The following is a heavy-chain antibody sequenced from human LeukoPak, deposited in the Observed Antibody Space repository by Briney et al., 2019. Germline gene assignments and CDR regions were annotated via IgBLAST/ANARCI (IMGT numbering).Heavy chain of an antibody. CDR2: IYYSGST. CDR1: GGSISSSSYY. Sequence: SETLSLTCTVSGGSISSSSYYWGWIRQPPGKGLEWIGSIYYSGSTYYNPSLKSRVTISVDTSKNQFSLKLSSVTAADTAVYYCARVGGYYGGNYFDYWGQGTLVTVSS. J-gene: IGHJ4*02. V-gene: IGHV4-39*07. CDR3: ARVGGYYGGNYFDY. D-gene: IGHD4-23*01.